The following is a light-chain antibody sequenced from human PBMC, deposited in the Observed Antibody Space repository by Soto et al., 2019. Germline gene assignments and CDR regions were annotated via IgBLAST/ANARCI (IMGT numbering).Light chain of an antibody. J-gene: IGKJ1*01. Sequence: DIQMTQSPSTLSASVGDRVTITCRASQGIRKDLGWYQQKPGKAPKRLIYAASSLQSGVPSRFSGSGSGTEFTLTISSLQPEDSATYYCLQQNSNPLTFGQGTKLEIK. V-gene: IGKV1-17*01. CDR3: LQQNSNPLT. CDR2: AAS. CDR1: QGIRKD.